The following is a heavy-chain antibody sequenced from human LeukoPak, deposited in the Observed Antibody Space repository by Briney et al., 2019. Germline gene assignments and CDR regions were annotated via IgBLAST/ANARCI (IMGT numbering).Heavy chain of an antibody. V-gene: IGHV1-69*04. J-gene: IGHJ4*02. Sequence: GASVKVSCKASGGTFSSYAISWVRQAPGQGLEWMGRIIPILGIANYAQKFQGRVTITADKSTSTAYMELSSLRSEDTAVYYCASEGKTAMVDRAYYFDYWGQGTLVTVSS. D-gene: IGHD5-18*01. CDR3: ASEGKTAMVDRAYYFDY. CDR1: GGTFSSYA. CDR2: IIPILGIA.